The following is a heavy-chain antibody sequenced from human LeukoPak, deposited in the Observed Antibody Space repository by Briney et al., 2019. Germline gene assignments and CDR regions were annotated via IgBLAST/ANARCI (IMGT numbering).Heavy chain of an antibody. CDR3: ARDRRPNYYGSGSYIDY. J-gene: IGHJ4*02. D-gene: IGHD3-10*01. CDR2: IYYSGST. CDR1: GGSIGSYY. Sequence: SETLSLTCTVSGGSIGSYYWSWIRQPPGKGLEWIGYIYYSGSTNYNPSLKSRVTISVDTSKNQFSLKLSSVTAADTAVYYCARDRRPNYYGSGSYIDYWGQGTLVTVSS. V-gene: IGHV4-59*12.